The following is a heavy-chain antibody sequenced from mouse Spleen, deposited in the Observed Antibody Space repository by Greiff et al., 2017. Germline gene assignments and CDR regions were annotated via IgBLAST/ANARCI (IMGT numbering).Heavy chain of an antibody. CDR1: GYTFTSYW. Sequence: VQLQQPGAELVKPGASVKLSCKASGYTFTSYWMHWVKQRPGQGLEWIGMIHPNSGTTNYNEKFKTKATLTVDKSSSTAYMQLTSLTSEDSAVYYCARGLRSYYYAMDFWGQGTSVTVSS. V-gene: IGHV1-64*01. J-gene: IGHJ4*01. D-gene: IGHD1-1*01. CDR3: ARGLRSYYYAMDF. CDR2: IHPNSGTT.